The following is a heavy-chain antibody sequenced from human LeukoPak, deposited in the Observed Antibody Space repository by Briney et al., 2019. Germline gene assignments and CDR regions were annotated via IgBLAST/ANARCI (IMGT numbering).Heavy chain of an antibody. J-gene: IGHJ4*02. Sequence: ASVKVSCKASGYRFTTDMYTIHWLRQAPGPRLEWMGWINAGNGNTKYSQKFQGRVTITGDTSARTVYMEVSSLVSEDTAVYYCARDPDSSGWSWVYWGQGTLVTVSS. CDR1: GYRFTTDMYT. D-gene: IGHD6-19*01. CDR2: INAGNGNT. CDR3: ARDPDSSGWSWVY. V-gene: IGHV1-3*01.